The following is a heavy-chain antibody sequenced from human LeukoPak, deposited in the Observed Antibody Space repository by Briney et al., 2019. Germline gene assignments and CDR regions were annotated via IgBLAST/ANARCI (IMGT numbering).Heavy chain of an antibody. Sequence: ASETLSLTCSVSGDFISAYYWSWIRQPPGKGLEWIGYLYNSGSTRYNPSLRSRVTISVDTPKSQFSLKLSSVTAADTAVYYCARGGFGVPFDYWGQGTLVTVSS. D-gene: IGHD3-3*01. J-gene: IGHJ4*02. V-gene: IGHV4-59*01. CDR2: LYNSGST. CDR3: ARGGFGVPFDY. CDR1: GDFISAYY.